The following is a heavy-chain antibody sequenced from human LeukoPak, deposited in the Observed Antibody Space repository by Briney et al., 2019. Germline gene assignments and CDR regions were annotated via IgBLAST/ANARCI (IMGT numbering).Heavy chain of an antibody. Sequence: GGSLRLSCEAPGFIFSDCWMSWIRQTPGKGLEWVANIKDDGSQIYYVDSVKGRFTISRDNAKNSLYLQMNSLRGEDTALYYCAKARLMAAPFYYYGMDVWGPGTTVTVSS. CDR3: AKARLMAAPFYYYGMDV. CDR2: IKDDGSQI. V-gene: IGHV3-7*03. D-gene: IGHD5-24*01. J-gene: IGHJ6*02. CDR1: GFIFSDCW.